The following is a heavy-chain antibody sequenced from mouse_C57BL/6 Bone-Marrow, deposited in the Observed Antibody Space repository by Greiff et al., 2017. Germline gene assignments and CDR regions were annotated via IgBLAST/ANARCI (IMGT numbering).Heavy chain of an antibody. CDR3: ALHYYGSSYGYFDV. CDR2: IHPNSGST. D-gene: IGHD1-1*01. J-gene: IGHJ1*03. V-gene: IGHV1-64*01. CDR1: GYTFTSYW. Sequence: QVQLQQPGAELVKPGASVTLSCKASGYTFTSYWMHWVKQRPGQGLEWIGMIHPNSGSTNYNEKFKSKATLTVDKSSSTAYMQLSSLTSEDSAVYYCALHYYGSSYGYFDVWGTGTTVTVSS.